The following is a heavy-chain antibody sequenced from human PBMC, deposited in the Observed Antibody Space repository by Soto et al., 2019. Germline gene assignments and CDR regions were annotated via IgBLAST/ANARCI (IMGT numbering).Heavy chain of an antibody. V-gene: IGHV3-23*01. J-gene: IGHJ4*02. CDR1: GFTFSSYA. CDR3: AKGSASGRPYYFDF. D-gene: IGHD3-10*01. CDR2: ISGSGGST. Sequence: GGSLRLSCAASGFTFSSYAMSWVRQAPGKGLEWVSAISGSGGSTYYADSVKGRFTISRDNAQNSLYLQMNSLRAEDTAVYYCAKGSASGRPYYFDFWGQGTLVTVSS.